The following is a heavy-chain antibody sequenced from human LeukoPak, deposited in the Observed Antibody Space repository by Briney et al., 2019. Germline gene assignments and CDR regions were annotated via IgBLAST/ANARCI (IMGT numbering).Heavy chain of an antibody. CDR3: ARYRADAGSYDALDV. J-gene: IGHJ3*01. CDR2: ITSGGDII. CDR1: GFTFGDYT. V-gene: IGHV3-48*04. Sequence: GGSLRLSCEASGFTFGDYTMSWVRQVPGKGLDWVSYITSGGDIIYYADSVKGRFTISRDNAKNSLYLQMNSLRVEDTAVYYCARYRADAGSYDALDVWGQGTMVTVSS. D-gene: IGHD3-10*01.